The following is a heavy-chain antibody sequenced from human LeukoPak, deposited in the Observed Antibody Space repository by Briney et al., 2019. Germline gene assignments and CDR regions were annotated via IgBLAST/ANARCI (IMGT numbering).Heavy chain of an antibody. D-gene: IGHD2-21*02. CDR3: ARAGGGDPTLDY. V-gene: IGHV4-39*07. CDR2: IYYSGST. J-gene: IGHJ4*02. Sequence: PSETLSLTCTVSGDSVSSTGYYWGWIRQPPGKGLEWIGTIYYSGSTYYNPSLKSRVTISVDTSKNQFSLKLSSVTAADTAVYYCARAGGGDPTLDYWGQGTLVTVSS. CDR1: GDSVSSTGYY.